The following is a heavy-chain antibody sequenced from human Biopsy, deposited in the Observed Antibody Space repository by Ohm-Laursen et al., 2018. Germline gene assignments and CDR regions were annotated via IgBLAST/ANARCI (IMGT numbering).Heavy chain of an antibody. V-gene: IGHV1-18*01. J-gene: IGHJ2*01. CDR1: GYTFSSSD. CDR3: VREPKTGTAEAWYFDL. Sequence: GASVKVSCKTSGYTFSSSDINWVRQAPGQGLEWIGRITVYNGNTNFAQKVQDRVSMTIDTSTSTAHMELRSLRSDDTAVYYCVREPKTGTAEAWYFDLWGRGSPVTVPS. CDR2: ITVYNGNT. D-gene: IGHD3-9*01.